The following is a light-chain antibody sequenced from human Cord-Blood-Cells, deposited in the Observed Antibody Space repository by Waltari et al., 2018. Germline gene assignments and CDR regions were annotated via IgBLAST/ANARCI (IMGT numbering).Light chain of an antibody. CDR3: SSYTSSSTYV. J-gene: IGLJ1*01. V-gene: IGLV2-14*01. CDR1: SSDVGGYNY. Sequence: QSALTQPASVSGSPGQSITISCTGTSSDVGGYNYVSWYQQHPGKAPKPMIYDVSKRPSGFSNRFSGSKSGNTASLTISGLQAEDEADYYCSSYTSSSTYVFGTGTKVTVL. CDR2: DVS.